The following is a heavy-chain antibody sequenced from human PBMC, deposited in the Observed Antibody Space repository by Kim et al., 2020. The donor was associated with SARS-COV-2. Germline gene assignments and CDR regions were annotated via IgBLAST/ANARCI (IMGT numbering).Heavy chain of an antibody. D-gene: IGHD6-19*01. J-gene: IGHJ2*01. CDR1: GITVSGNY. Sequence: GGSLRLSCAASGITVSGNYMTWVRQAPGKGLEWVSVMYGDGSSDYADSVKGRFSISRDTSRNTVYLQMNSVSAEDTAVYYCATRSSGWNNWYFDLWGRGTLVTVSS. V-gene: IGHV3-66*02. CDR2: MYGDGSS. CDR3: ATRSSGWNNWYFDL.